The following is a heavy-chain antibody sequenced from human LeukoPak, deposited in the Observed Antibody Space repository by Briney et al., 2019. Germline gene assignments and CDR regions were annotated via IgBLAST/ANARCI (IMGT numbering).Heavy chain of an antibody. CDR2: IYHSGST. Sequence: SETLSLTCTVSGGSISSYYWSWVRQPPGKGLEGIGEIYHSGSTNYNPSLKSRVTISVDKSKNQFSLKLSSVTAADTAVYYCARDNGGNSYYYYGMDVWGQGTTVTVSS. V-gene: IGHV4-59*12. D-gene: IGHD4-23*01. CDR3: ARDNGGNSYYYYGMDV. CDR1: GGSISSYY. J-gene: IGHJ6*02.